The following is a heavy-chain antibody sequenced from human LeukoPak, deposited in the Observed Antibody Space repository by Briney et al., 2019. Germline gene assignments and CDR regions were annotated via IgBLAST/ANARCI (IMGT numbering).Heavy chain of an antibody. D-gene: IGHD3-10*01. CDR1: GGSFSGYY. CDR2: INHSGST. J-gene: IGHJ4*02. V-gene: IGHV4-34*01. CDR3: ARDNLYGSGSYTSDY. Sequence: PSETLSLTCAVYGGSFSGYYWSWIRQPPGKGLEWIGEINHSGSTNYNPSLKSRVTISVDTSKNQFSLKLSSVTAADTAVYYCARDNLYGSGSYTSDYWGQGTLVTVSS.